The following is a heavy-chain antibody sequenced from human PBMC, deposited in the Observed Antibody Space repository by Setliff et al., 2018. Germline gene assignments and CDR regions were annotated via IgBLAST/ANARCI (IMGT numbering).Heavy chain of an antibody. CDR1: GLTFSRYW. CDR2: INPDGSIT. D-gene: IGHD7-27*01. J-gene: IGHJ6*03. V-gene: IGHV3-74*01. Sequence: PGGSLRLSCAASGLTFSRYWMYWVRQVPGKGLVWVSRINPDGSITNYAYSVRGRFTISRDNAKNTLYLQMNSPRAEDTAVYFCASIDWGVDFFHTDVWGKGTSVTVSS. CDR3: ASIDWGVDFFHTDV.